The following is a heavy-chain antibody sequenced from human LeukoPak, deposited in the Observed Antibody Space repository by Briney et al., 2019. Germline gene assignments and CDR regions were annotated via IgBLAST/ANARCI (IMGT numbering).Heavy chain of an antibody. CDR3: VKDHAESLLTTIITLPPGY. J-gene: IGHJ4*02. Sequence: GRSLRLSCAASGFTFSSYAMSWVRQAPGKGLEWVSSISSSSGTTKYADSVKGRFTISRDNSQNTLYLQLNSLRAEDTAVYYCVKDHAESLLTTIITLPPGYWGQGTLVTVSS. V-gene: IGHV3-23*01. CDR1: GFTFSSYA. CDR2: ISSSSGTT. D-gene: IGHD3-3*01.